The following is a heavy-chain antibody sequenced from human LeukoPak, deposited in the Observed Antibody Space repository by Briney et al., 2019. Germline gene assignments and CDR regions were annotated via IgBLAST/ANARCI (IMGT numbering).Heavy chain of an antibody. CDR2: IYYSGST. CDR3: ARESVDYGGYVSHYYYYMDV. J-gene: IGHJ6*03. V-gene: IGHV4-59*12. Sequence: TSETLSLTCTVSGGSISSYYWSWIRQPPGKGLEWIGYIYYSGSTNYNPSLKSRVTISVDTSKNQFSLELSSVTAADTAVYYCARESVDYGGYVSHYYYYMDVWGKGTTVTISS. CDR1: GGSISSYY. D-gene: IGHD4-17*01.